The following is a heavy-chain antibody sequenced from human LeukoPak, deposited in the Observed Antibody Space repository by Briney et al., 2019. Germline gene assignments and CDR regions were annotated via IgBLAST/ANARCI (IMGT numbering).Heavy chain of an antibody. CDR3: TRGGTTLDY. Sequence: GGSLRLSCAASGFTFSDYWMHWVRKAPGKGLEWVSRIRTDGRETDYADSVKGRFAISRDNAKNTLYLQMNSLRAEDTAVYYCTRGGTTLDYWGQGTLVTVPS. J-gene: IGHJ4*02. D-gene: IGHD1-7*01. V-gene: IGHV3-74*01. CDR1: GFTFSDYW. CDR2: IRTDGRET.